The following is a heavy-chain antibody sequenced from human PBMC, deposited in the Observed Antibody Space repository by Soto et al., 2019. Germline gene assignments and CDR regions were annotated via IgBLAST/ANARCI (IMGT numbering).Heavy chain of an antibody. CDR2: IFSNDEK. CDR1: GFSLSNARMG. D-gene: IGHD3-22*01. Sequence: GSGPTLVNPTETLTLTCTVSGFSLSNARMGVSWIRQPPGKALEWLAHIFSNDEKSYSTSLKSRLTISKDTSKSQVVLTMTNMDPVDTATYYCARSRREQVGREYYYDSSGYYYPYYFDYWGQGTLVTVSS. V-gene: IGHV2-26*01. J-gene: IGHJ4*02. CDR3: ARSRREQVGREYYYDSSGYYYPYYFDY.